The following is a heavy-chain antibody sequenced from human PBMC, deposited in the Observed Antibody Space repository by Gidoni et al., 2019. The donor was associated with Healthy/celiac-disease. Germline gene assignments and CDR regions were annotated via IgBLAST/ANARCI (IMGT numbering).Heavy chain of an antibody. CDR3: ARQGRYGDSFDY. CDR2: IYYSGST. V-gene: IGHV4-39*01. J-gene: IGHJ4*02. CDR1: GGSISSSSYY. Sequence: QLQLQESGPGLVKPSETLSLTCTVSGGSISSSSYYWGWIRQPPGKGLEWIGSIYYSGSTYYNPSLKSRVTISVDTSKNQFSLKLSSVTAADTAVYYCARQGRYGDSFDYWGQGTLVTVSS. D-gene: IGHD4-17*01.